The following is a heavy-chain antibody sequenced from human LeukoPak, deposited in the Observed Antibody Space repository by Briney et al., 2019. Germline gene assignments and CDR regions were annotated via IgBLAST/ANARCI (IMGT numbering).Heavy chain of an antibody. CDR3: MTITNGY. D-gene: IGHD2-8*01. J-gene: IGHJ4*02. CDR2: INTDGSST. V-gene: IGHV3-74*01. CDR1: GFTFSSYW. Sequence: GGSLRLSCAASGFTFSSYWMNWVRHAPGKGLVWVSRINTDGSSTTYADSVKGRFTISRDNAKNTLYLQMDSLRAEDTAVYYCMTITNGYWGRGTLVTVSS.